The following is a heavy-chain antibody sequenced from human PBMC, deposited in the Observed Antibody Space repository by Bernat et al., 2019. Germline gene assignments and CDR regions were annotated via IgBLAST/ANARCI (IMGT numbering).Heavy chain of an antibody. CDR1: GYTFTSYD. V-gene: IGHV1-8*01. CDR3: ARGPTPTYYDFWSGYYPRFP. Sequence: QVQLVQSGAEVKKPGASVKVSCKASGYTFTSYDINWVRQATGQGLEWMGWMNPNSGNTGYAQKFQGRVTMTRNTSISTAYMELSSLRSEDTAVYYCARGPTPTYYDFWSGYYPRFPWGQGTLVTVSS. J-gene: IGHJ5*02. CDR2: MNPNSGNT. D-gene: IGHD3-3*01.